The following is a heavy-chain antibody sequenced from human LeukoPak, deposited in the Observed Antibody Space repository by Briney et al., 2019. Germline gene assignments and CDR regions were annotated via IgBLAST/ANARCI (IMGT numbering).Heavy chain of an antibody. V-gene: IGHV3-23*01. D-gene: IGHD3-10*01. J-gene: IGHJ5*02. CDR2: ISDSGIST. CDR1: GFTFSTYA. Sequence: GGSLRLSCAASGFTFSTYAMSWVRQAPGKGLEWVSAISDSGISTYYADSVKGRFTISRDNSKNTLYLQMNSLRAEDTAVYYCARLWFGEERWFDPWGQGTLVTVSS. CDR3: ARLWFGEERWFDP.